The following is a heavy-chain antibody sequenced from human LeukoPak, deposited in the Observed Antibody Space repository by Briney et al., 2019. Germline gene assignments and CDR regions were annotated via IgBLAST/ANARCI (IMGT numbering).Heavy chain of an antibody. J-gene: IGHJ3*02. CDR1: GGTFSSYA. V-gene: IGHV1-69*13. CDR2: IIPIFGTA. D-gene: IGHD3-10*01. Sequence: ASVKVSCKTSGGTFSSYAISWVRQAPAQGLEWMGGIIPIFGTADYAQKFQGRVTITADDSTSTAYMELSSLRSEDTAVYYCARGGLEVRELIISHDAFDIWGQGTMVTVSS. CDR3: ARGGLEVRELIISHDAFDI.